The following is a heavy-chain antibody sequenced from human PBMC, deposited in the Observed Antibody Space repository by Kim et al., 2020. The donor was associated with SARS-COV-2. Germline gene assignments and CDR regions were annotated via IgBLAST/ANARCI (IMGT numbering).Heavy chain of an antibody. V-gene: IGHV1-24*01. D-gene: IGHD2-15*01. CDR3: AAGYCSGGSCWRLGY. Sequence: ASVKVSCKVSGYSLTELSMHWVRQAPGKGLEWVGGFDPEDGETVYTQNFQGRVTLAEDTSTDTAYMELSSLRSEDTAVYYCAAGYCSGGSCWRLGYWGQGTLVTVSS. CDR1: GYSLTELS. J-gene: IGHJ4*02. CDR2: FDPEDGET.